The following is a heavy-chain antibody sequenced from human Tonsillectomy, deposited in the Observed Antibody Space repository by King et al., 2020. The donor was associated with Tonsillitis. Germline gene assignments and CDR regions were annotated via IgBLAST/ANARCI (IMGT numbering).Heavy chain of an antibody. D-gene: IGHD3-22*01. V-gene: IGHV3-30-3*01. Sequence: QLVQSGGGVVQPGRSLRLSCAASGFTLSFFAMHWVRQAPGKGLEWVAVISYDGSNKYYADSVKGRFTISRDNSKNTLYLQMNSLRPDDTAVYYCARDYYDSSGLDYWGQGTLVTVPS. CDR3: ARDYYDSSGLDY. J-gene: IGHJ4*02. CDR2: ISYDGSNK. CDR1: GFTLSFFA.